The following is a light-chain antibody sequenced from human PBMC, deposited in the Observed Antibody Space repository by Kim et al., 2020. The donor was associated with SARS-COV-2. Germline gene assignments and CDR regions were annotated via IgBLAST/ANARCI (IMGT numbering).Light chain of an antibody. Sequence: APEKTAGITCRGDSIGSKSVHWYQQKPGQAPVVVIYYDTDRPSGIPERFSGSASVNTATLTMSRVEAGDEADYYCQVWDGNSDHAVFGGGTQLTVL. CDR2: YDT. CDR3: QVWDGNSDHAV. J-gene: IGLJ2*01. CDR1: SIGSKS. V-gene: IGLV3-21*04.